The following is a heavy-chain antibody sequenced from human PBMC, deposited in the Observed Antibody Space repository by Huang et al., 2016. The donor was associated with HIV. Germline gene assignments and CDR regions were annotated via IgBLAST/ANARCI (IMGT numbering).Heavy chain of an antibody. V-gene: IGHV3-30*03. J-gene: IGHJ6*03. CDR1: GFTFSNYG. CDR2: IAYDGNNT. CDR3: ARGDPTIGASSGYYYYMDV. D-gene: IGHD3-10*01. Sequence: QVQLVESGGGVVQPGRSLRLSCATSGFTFSNYGMHWVRQAPGKGLQWVAAIAYDGNNTYYGDSRPGRFAISRDNSKKTLYLQMNSLRAEDTAVYFCARGDPTIGASSGYYYYMDVWGRGTTVTVSS.